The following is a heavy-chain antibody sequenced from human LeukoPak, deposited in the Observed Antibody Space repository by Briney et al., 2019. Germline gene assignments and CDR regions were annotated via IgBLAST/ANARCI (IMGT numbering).Heavy chain of an antibody. Sequence: GASVRVSCKASGYTFTRYYIHWVRQAPGQGLQWMGWIDPNNGGTIYTEMFQGRVTMTRDTSISTAYMELSRLRSEDTAVYYCAGGRFIVVVPAAVTPFDYWGQGTLVTVSS. J-gene: IGHJ4*02. CDR3: AGGRFIVVVPAAVTPFDY. CDR1: GYTFTRYY. D-gene: IGHD2-2*01. CDR2: IDPNNGGT. V-gene: IGHV1-2*02.